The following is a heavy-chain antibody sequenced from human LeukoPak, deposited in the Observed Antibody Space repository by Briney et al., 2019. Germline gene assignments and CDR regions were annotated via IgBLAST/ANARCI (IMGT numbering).Heavy chain of an antibody. V-gene: IGHV3-23*01. Sequence: GGSLRLSCAASGFTFSSVAMTWVRQAPGKGLEWVSTITGSDDTTYYADSVKGRFTISRDYSKNTLHLHMNSLRVEDTAIYYCAKGPRLHSGXXPDXXGQGXLVT. CDR3: AKGPRLHSGXXPDX. D-gene: IGHD2-21*02. CDR1: GFTFSSVA. CDR2: ITGSDDTT. J-gene: IGHJ4*02.